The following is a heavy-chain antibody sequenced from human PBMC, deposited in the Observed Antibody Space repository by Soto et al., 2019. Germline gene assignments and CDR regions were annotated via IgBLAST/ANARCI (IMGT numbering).Heavy chain of an antibody. J-gene: IGHJ5*02. Sequence: GGSLRLSCAASGFAFSSYAITFVRHAPFKWLEWVSSISGSGGATYYADSVKGRFTISRDDSKSTLYLQMNSLRAEDTALYYCAKAGRPYYDLWSENRFDPWGQGTLVTVSS. CDR1: GFAFSSYA. CDR3: AKAGRPYYDLWSENRFDP. CDR2: ISGSGGAT. V-gene: IGHV3-23*01. D-gene: IGHD3-3*01.